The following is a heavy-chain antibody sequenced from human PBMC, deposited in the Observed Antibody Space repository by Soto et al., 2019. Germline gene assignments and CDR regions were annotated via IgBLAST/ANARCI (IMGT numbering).Heavy chain of an antibody. CDR3: ARDRQQLVIDY. J-gene: IGHJ4*02. CDR2: IWYDGSNK. Sequence: QVQLVESGGGVVQPGRSLRLSCAASGFTFSSYGIHWVRQAPGKGLEWVAVIWYDGSNKYYADSVKGRFTISRDNSKNTLYLQMNSLRAEDTAVYYCARDRQQLVIDYWGQGTLVTVSS. CDR1: GFTFSSYG. D-gene: IGHD6-13*01. V-gene: IGHV3-33*01.